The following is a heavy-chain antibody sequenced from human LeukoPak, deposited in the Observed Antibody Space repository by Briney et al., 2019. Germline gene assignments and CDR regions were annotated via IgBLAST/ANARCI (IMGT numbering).Heavy chain of an antibody. D-gene: IGHD1-26*01. CDR1: GFTFSSYA. Sequence: GGSLRLSCAASGFTFSSYAMSWVRQAPGKGLEWVSAISGSGGSTYYADSVKGRFTISRDNSKNTLYLQMNSLRAEDTAVYYCAKGHLGATLLSSLPDYWGQGTLVTVSS. J-gene: IGHJ4*02. V-gene: IGHV3-23*01. CDR3: AKGHLGATLLSSLPDY. CDR2: ISGSGGST.